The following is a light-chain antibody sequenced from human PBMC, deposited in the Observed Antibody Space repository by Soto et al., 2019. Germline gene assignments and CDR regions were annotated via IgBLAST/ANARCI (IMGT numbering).Light chain of an antibody. V-gene: IGKV3D-20*02. J-gene: IGKJ5*01. CDR3: QQRNNWPRST. CDR1: QSVSSNY. Sequence: EIVLTQSPGTLSLSPGERATLSCRASQSVSSNYLAWYQQKPGQAPRLLIYGASNRATGIPARFSGSGSGTDFTLTISSLEPEDFAVYYCQQRNNWPRSTFGQGTRLEIK. CDR2: GAS.